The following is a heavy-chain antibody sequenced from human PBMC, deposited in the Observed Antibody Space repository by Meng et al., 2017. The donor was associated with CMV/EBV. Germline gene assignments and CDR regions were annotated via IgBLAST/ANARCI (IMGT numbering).Heavy chain of an antibody. CDR3: ARESFGSHFDY. V-gene: IGHV3-30-3*01. CDR2: ISYDGSNK. CDR1: GFTFSSYW. D-gene: IGHD1-26*01. Sequence: GESLKISCAASGFTFSSYWMHWVRQAPGKGLEWVAVISYDGSNKYYADSVKGRFTISRDNSKNTLYLQMNSLRAEDTAVYYCARESFGSHFDYWGQGTLVTVSS. J-gene: IGHJ4*02.